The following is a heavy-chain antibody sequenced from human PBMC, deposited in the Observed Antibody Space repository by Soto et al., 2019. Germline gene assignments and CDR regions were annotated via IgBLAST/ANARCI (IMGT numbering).Heavy chain of an antibody. CDR3: ARDYDSSGYSDY. Sequence: PGGSLRLSCSASGFTISGYAMSWVRQAPGKGLEWVPMIRNSGGDTYYAESVKGRFTISRDNSKNTLYLQMNSLRAEDTAVYYCARDYDSSGYSDYWGQGTLVTV. CDR1: GFTISGYA. J-gene: IGHJ4*02. D-gene: IGHD3-22*01. CDR2: IRNSGGDT. V-gene: IGHV3-23*01.